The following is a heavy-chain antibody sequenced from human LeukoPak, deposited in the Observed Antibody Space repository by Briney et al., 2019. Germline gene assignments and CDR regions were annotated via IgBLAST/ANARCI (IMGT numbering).Heavy chain of an antibody. D-gene: IGHD6-13*01. V-gene: IGHV1-2*02. CDR1: GYTFTGYY. CDR3: ARSLIAGIAAAGTDY. J-gene: IGHJ4*02. Sequence: GASVKVSCKASGYTFTGYYMHWVRQAPGQGLEWMGWINPNSGGTNYAQKFQGRVTMTRDTSISTAYMELSRLRSDDTAVYYCARSLIAGIAAAGTDYWGQGTLVTVSS. CDR2: INPNSGGT.